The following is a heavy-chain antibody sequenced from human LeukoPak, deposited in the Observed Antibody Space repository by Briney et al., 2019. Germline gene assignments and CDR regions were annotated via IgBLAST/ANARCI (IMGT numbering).Heavy chain of an antibody. V-gene: IGHV1-8*01. CDR3: ARLSQTPDYYSNGGYYYLGY. D-gene: IGHD3-22*01. J-gene: IGHJ4*02. Sequence: GSVKVSCKASRYTFTSYDIDWVREAAGQGLEWMGWMNPNTGRTGFAQKFQGRLTMTRDTSISTAYMELSSPRSEDTAVYYCARLSQTPDYYSNGGYYYLGYWGQGTPVTVSS. CDR1: RYTFTSYD. CDR2: MNPNTGRT.